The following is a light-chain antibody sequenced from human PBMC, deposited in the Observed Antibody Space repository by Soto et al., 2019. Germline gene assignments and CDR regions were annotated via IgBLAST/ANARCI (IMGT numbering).Light chain of an antibody. J-gene: IGKJ1*01. Sequence: DIQMTQSPSSLTASVGDRVTITCRASPAIRNELTWYQQKPGKAPRRLIYAASNLQSGVPSRFSGSGSGTEFTLTISSLQPEDFGTYYCQQYNSYSRTFGQGTKVEIK. CDR3: QQYNSYSRT. CDR1: PAIRNE. CDR2: AAS. V-gene: IGKV1-17*01.